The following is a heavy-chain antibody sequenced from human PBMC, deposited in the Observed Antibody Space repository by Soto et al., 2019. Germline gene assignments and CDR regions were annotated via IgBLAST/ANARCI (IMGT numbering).Heavy chain of an antibody. V-gene: IGHV3-7*01. Sequence: GGSLRLSGAACGFTFIGYGINWVRQAPWKGLEWVANINQDGSEKSYVDSVKGRFTISRDNAKNSLYLQMNSLRAEDTAMYYCALYCGSPCCFTSLSDHWGTGILVPVSS. CDR3: ALYCGSPCCFTSLSDH. CDR2: INQDGSEK. CDR1: GFTFIGYG. J-gene: IGHJ4*02. D-gene: IGHD2-2*02.